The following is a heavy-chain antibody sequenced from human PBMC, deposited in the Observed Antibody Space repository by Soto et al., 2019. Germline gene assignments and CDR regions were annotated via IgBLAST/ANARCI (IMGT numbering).Heavy chain of an antibody. CDR1: GFTFSNAW. CDR3: TTLSLMGGEVQDY. Sequence: GGSLRLSCAASGFTFSNAWMNWVRQAPGKGLEWVGRIKSKIDGGTADYAAPVKGRFTISRDDSKNTLYLQMNSLKTEDTAVYYCTTLSLMGGEVQDYWGQGTLVTVSS. D-gene: IGHD2-8*01. J-gene: IGHJ4*02. V-gene: IGHV3-15*07. CDR2: IKSKIDGGTA.